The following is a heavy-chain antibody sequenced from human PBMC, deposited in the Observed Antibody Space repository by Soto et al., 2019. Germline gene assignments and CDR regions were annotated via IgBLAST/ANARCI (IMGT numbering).Heavy chain of an antibody. J-gene: IGHJ4*02. D-gene: IGHD2-2*01. CDR2: ISGNGGDYT. CDR1: GFTFSTYA. V-gene: IGHV3-23*01. CDR3: VPLCRYCSTTTPS. Sequence: EVQLLESGGGLVQPGGSLRLSCAASGFTFSTYAMSWVRQAPRKGLEWVSAISGNGGDYTYYADSVKGRFTISRDNSKNTLYLQMNRLRAEDTAVYYCVPLCRYCSTTTPSWGQGTLGTVSS.